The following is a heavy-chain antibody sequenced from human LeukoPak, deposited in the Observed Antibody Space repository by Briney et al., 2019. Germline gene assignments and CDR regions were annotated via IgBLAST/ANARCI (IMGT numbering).Heavy chain of an antibody. D-gene: IGHD3-9*01. Sequence: GGSLRLSCAASGFTFSDCYMSWIRQAPGKGLEWVSAISGSGGSTYYADSVKGRFTISRDNSKNTLYLQMNSLRAEDTAVYYCAKHLDAYYFDYWGQGTLVTVSS. J-gene: IGHJ4*02. CDR1: GFTFSDCY. V-gene: IGHV3-23*01. CDR3: AKHLDAYYFDY. CDR2: ISGSGGST.